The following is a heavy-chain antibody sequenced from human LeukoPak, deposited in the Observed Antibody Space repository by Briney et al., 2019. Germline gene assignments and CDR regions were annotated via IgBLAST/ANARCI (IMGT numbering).Heavy chain of an antibody. CDR3: AKVPPSITAAGNWLGP. D-gene: IGHD6-13*01. CDR1: GYTFTGYY. CDR2: TNPNTGGT. Sequence: ASVKVSCKASGYTFTGYYIHWVRQAPGQGLEWMGRTNPNTGGTDYAQKFQGRVTMTRDTSITTAYMELSRLTSDDTAIYYCAKVPPSITAAGNWLGPWGQGALVTVSS. V-gene: IGHV1-2*06. J-gene: IGHJ5*02.